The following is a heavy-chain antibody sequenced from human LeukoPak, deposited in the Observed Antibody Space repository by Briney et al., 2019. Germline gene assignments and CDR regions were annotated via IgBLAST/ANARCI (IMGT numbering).Heavy chain of an antibody. V-gene: IGHV1-2*02. J-gene: IGHJ5*02. Sequence: ASVKVSCKASGYTLTGYYMHWVRQAPGQGLEWMGWINPNSGGTIYAQKFQGRVTMTRDTSISTVYMELSRLRSDDTAVYYCARAPPITRGPFDPWGQGTLVTVSS. CDR1: GYTLTGYY. D-gene: IGHD3-10*01. CDR3: ARAPPITRGPFDP. CDR2: INPNSGGT.